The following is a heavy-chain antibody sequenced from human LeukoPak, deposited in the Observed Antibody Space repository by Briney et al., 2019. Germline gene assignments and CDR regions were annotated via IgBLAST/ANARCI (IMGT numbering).Heavy chain of an antibody. V-gene: IGHV4-59*01. J-gene: IGHJ3*02. Sequence: SETLSLTCIVSSGFISSYYWSWIRQTPGKGLEWVAFINYSGRIKYNPSLQSRVSISLDTSKNHFSLQLRSVMAADTAVYYCARLVDYDNSGDPDIFDIWGQGTIVSIS. CDR3: ARLVDYDNSGDPDIFDI. CDR2: INYSGRI. D-gene: IGHD3-22*01. CDR1: SGFISSYY.